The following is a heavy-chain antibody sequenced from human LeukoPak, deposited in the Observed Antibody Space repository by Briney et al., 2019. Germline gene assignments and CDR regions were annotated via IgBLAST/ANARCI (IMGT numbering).Heavy chain of an antibody. CDR1: GGSISSYY. D-gene: IGHD6-6*01. CDR2: IYYSGST. V-gene: IGHV4-59*08. Sequence: PSETLSLTCTVSGGSISSYYWSWIRQPPGKGLEWIGYIYYSGSTNYNPSLKSRVTISVDTSKNQFSLKLSSVTAADTAVYYCASLAARPGRWSVFDYWGQGTLVTVSS. CDR3: ASLAARPGRWSVFDY. J-gene: IGHJ4*02.